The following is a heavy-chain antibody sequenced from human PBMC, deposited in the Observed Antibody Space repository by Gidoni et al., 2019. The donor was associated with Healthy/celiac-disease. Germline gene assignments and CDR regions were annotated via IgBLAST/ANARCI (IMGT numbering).Heavy chain of an antibody. J-gene: IGHJ6*02. CDR1: GFPFSCYG. V-gene: IGHV3-33*08. D-gene: IGHD5-18*01. CDR2: IWYDGSNK. CDR3: ARDRIEIQLWDGVDV. Sequence: QVQLVESGGGVVQPGRYLSLPCSASGFPFSCYGMQWVRQAPGKGLAWVAVIWYDGSNKYYADSGKGRFTISRDNSKNTLYLQMNSLRAEDTAVYYCARDRIEIQLWDGVDVWGQGTTVTVSS.